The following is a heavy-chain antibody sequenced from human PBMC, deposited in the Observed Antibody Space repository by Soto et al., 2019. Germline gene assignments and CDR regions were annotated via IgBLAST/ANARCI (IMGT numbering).Heavy chain of an antibody. V-gene: IGHV1-3*01. D-gene: IGHD2-15*01. CDR1: GYTSTSYA. CDR3: AREIYCSGGSCYPYYYYYGMDV. CDR2: INAGNGNT. Sequence: ASVKVSCKASGYTSTSYAMHWVRQAPGQRLEWMGWINAGNGNTKYSQKFQGRVTITRDTSASTAYMELSSLRSEDTAVCYCAREIYCSGGSCYPYYYYYGMDVWGQGTTVTAP. J-gene: IGHJ6*02.